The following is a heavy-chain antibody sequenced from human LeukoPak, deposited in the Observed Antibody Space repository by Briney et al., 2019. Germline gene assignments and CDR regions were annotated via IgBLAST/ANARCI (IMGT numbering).Heavy chain of an antibody. CDR3: AKGAGGFSYYNWFDP. D-gene: IGHD5-18*01. J-gene: IGHJ5*02. CDR2: VYYSGTT. Sequence: SETLSLTCTVSGGSISSSSYYWGWIRQPPGKGLEWIGSVYYSGTTHYNPSLESRVTISVDTSKNQFSLKLASVTAADTAIYYCAKGAGGFSYYNWFDPWGQGTLVTVSS. V-gene: IGHV4-39*07. CDR1: GGSISSSSYY.